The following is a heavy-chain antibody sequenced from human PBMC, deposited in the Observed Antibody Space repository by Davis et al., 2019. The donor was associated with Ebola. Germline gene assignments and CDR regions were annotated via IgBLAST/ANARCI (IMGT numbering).Heavy chain of an antibody. CDR2: ISWNSGSI. CDR1: GFTFDDYA. CDR3: GRDLSGMHDY. V-gene: IGHV3-9*01. D-gene: IGHD6-19*01. Sequence: GGSLRLSCAASGFTFDDYAMHWVRHAPGKGLEWVSGISWNSGSIGYADSVKGRFTISRDNAKNTLYLQMNSLGAEDTAIYYCGRDLSGMHDYWGQGTLVTVSS. J-gene: IGHJ4*02.